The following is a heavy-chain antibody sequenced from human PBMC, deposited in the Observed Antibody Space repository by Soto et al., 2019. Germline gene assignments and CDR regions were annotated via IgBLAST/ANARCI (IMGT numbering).Heavy chain of an antibody. CDR1: GGSISSGGYS. V-gene: IGHV4-30-2*01. D-gene: IGHD3-10*01. J-gene: IGHJ5*02. CDR3: ARSPEGRGVMTNWFDP. Sequence: SETLSLTCAVSGGSISSGGYSWSWIRQPPGKGLEWIGYTYPSGSTNYNPSLKIRVTISVDRSQNQFSLKLSSVTAAATAVYYCARSPEGRGVMTNWFDPWGQGTRVTVS. CDR2: TYPSGST.